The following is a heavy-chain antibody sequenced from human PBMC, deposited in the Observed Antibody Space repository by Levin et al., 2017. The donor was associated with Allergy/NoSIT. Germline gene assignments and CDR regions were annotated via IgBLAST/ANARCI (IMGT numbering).Heavy chain of an antibody. V-gene: IGHV4-39*01. Sequence: SQTFSLTCTVSGGSISSSSYYWGWIRQPPGKGLEWIGSIYYSGSTYYNPSLKSRVTISVDTSKNQFSLKLSSVTAADTAVYYCATTGGYSGYVMEIDYWGQGTLVTVSS. CDR3: ATTGGYSGYVMEIDY. D-gene: IGHD5-12*01. CDR2: IYYSGST. J-gene: IGHJ4*02. CDR1: GGSISSSSYY.